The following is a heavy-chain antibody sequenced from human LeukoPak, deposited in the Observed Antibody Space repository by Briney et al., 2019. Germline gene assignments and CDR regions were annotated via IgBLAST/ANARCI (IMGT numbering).Heavy chain of an antibody. CDR1: GFTFSTYA. V-gene: IGHV3-23*01. Sequence: PGGSLRLSCAASGFTFSTYAMNWVRQAPGKGLEWVSSFSRIDDTTYYADSVRGRFTISRDNAKNMLYLQMNSLRGEDTAIYYCAKDARLLDYNNRWSALDYWGQGTLVTVSS. D-gene: IGHD3-10*01. J-gene: IGHJ4*02. CDR2: FSRIDDTT. CDR3: AKDARLLDYNNRWSALDY.